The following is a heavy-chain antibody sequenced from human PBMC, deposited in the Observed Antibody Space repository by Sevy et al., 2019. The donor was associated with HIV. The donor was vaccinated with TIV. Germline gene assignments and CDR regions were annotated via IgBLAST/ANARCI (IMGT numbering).Heavy chain of an antibody. CDR1: GFSFDSYG. D-gene: IGHD3-10*01. CDR3: AKYYYGSGSYYNEQPGQAGLFAFDI. Sequence: GGSLRLSCAVSGFSFDSYGMTWVRQAPGKGLEWVSGISGSGTRTYYADSVKGRFTISRDNSKNTLYLQMNSLRAEDTAVYYCAKYYYGSGSYYNEQPGQAGLFAFDIWGQGTMVTVSS. J-gene: IGHJ3*02. CDR2: ISGSGTRT. V-gene: IGHV3-23*01.